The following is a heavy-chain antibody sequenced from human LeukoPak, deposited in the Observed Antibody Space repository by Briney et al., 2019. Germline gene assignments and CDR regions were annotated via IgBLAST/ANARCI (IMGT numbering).Heavy chain of an antibody. D-gene: IGHD1-1*01. Sequence: GGSLRPSCAASGFTFYIYAIHWVRQAPGKGLQWVAVIGDDGSHKDYVDSVKGRFTISRDNSKNTLYLQMNSLRAEDTAVYYCARDTTGHYDYWGQGTLVTVSS. CDR2: IGDDGSHK. V-gene: IGHV3-30-3*01. CDR1: GFTFYIYA. CDR3: ARDTTGHYDY. J-gene: IGHJ4*02.